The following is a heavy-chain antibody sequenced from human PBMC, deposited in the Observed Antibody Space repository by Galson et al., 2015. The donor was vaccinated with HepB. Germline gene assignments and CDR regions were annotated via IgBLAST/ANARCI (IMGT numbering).Heavy chain of an antibody. J-gene: IGHJ6*02. CDR1: GGSFSDYP. D-gene: IGHD3-10*01. Sequence: SERLSLTCAVYGGSFSDYPWNWIRQPPGKGLEWIGKINHSGSTKHNPSLKSRVTIALDTSKKQFFLKLSSVTAADTAVYYCARGKGGYYGSASDYFALDVWGQGTTVTVSS. V-gene: IGHV4-34*01. CDR2: INHSGST. CDR3: ARGKGGYYGSASDYFALDV.